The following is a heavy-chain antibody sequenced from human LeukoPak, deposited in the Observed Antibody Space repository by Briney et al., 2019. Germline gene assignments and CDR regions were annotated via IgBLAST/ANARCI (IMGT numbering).Heavy chain of an antibody. CDR2: SSGSGGST. D-gene: IGHD3-22*01. CDR3: AKAIDYYDSSGSNYYFDY. Sequence: GGSLRLSCVDSVFTFSSYTMSWVREAPGEGLEWVSASSGSGGSTYYADSVKGRFTISRDNSKNTLYLQMNSLRAEDTAVYYCAKAIDYYDSSGSNYYFDYWGQGTLVTVSS. V-gene: IGHV3-23*01. CDR1: VFTFSSYT. J-gene: IGHJ4*02.